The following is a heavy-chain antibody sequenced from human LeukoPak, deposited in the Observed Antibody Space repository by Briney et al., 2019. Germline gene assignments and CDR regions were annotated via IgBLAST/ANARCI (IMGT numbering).Heavy chain of an antibody. J-gene: IGHJ4*02. D-gene: IGHD3-10*01. CDR2: IYYSGST. V-gene: IGHV4-31*03. CDR1: GGSISSGGYY. Sequence: SQTLSLTCTVSGGSISSGGYYWSWIRQHPGKGLEGIGYIYYSGSTYYNPSLKSRVTISVDTSKNQFSLKLSSVTAADTAVYYCAREGHSDGGSGSYYHYWGQGTLVTVSS. CDR3: AREGHSDGGSGSYYHY.